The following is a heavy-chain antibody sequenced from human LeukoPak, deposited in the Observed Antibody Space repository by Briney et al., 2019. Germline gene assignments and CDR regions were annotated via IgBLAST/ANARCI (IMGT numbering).Heavy chain of an antibody. CDR3: AKDASGGWYRAFDY. D-gene: IGHD6-19*01. CDR2: ISWNSGSI. CDR1: GFTFSSYA. Sequence: GGSLRLSCAASGFTFSSYAMSWVRQAPGKGLEWVSGISWNSGSIGYADSVTGRFTISRDNAKNSLYLQMNSLRAEDTALYYCAKDASGGWYRAFDYWGQGTLVTVSS. V-gene: IGHV3-9*01. J-gene: IGHJ4*02.